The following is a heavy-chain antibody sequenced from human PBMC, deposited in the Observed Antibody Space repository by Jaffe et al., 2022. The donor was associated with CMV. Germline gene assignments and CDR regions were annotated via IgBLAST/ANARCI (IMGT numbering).Heavy chain of an antibody. J-gene: IGHJ6*02. Sequence: QVQLVQSGAEVKKPGSSVKVSCKASGGTFSSYAISWVRQAPGQGLEWMGGIIPIFGTANYAQKFQGRVTITADESTSTAYMELSSLRSEDTAVYYCAREGGGSGSYYEDPYYYYGMDVWGQGTTVTVSS. CDR3: AREGGGSGSYYEDPYYYYGMDV. V-gene: IGHV1-69*01. CDR2: IIPIFGTA. CDR1: GGTFSSYA. D-gene: IGHD3-10*01.